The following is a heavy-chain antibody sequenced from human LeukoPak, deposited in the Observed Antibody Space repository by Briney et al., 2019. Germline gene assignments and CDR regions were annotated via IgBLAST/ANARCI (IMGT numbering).Heavy chain of an antibody. V-gene: IGHV3-23*01. Sequence: GGSLRLSCAASGFTFNTYAMSWVRQAPGKGLEWVSGISGRDGGTYYADSVKGRFTISRDNSKNTLYLQMNSLRAEDTAIYYCARGGKLEPTAMASWGQGSLVVVSS. CDR1: GFTFNTYA. CDR2: ISGRDGGT. J-gene: IGHJ5*02. D-gene: IGHD5-18*01. CDR3: ARGGKLEPTAMAS.